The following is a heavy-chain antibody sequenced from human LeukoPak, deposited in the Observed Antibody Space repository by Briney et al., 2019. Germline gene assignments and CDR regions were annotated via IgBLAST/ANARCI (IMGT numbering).Heavy chain of an antibody. CDR2: IYYSGST. D-gene: IGHD2-8*01. Sequence: SETLSLTRTVSGGSISSYYWSWIRQPPGKGLEWIGYIYYSGSTNYNPSLKSRVTISVDTSKNQFSLKLSSVTAADTAVYYCARVPEMGPIDYWGQGTLVTVSS. CDR3: ARVPEMGPIDY. J-gene: IGHJ4*02. V-gene: IGHV4-59*01. CDR1: GGSISSYY.